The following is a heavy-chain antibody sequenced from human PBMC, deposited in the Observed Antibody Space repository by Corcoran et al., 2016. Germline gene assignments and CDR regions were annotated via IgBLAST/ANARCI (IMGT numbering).Heavy chain of an antibody. Sequence: EVQLLETGGGLVQPGGSLRLSCPASGFTFSSYAMVWVRQAPGKGLEWVSAISGSGDSTFYADSVKGRFTISRDNSKNTLDLKMNNLRAEDTAVYYGAKDPPGYCSGGSCPVGWFDPWGQGTLVTVSS. CDR1: GFTFSSYA. V-gene: IGHV3-23*01. CDR2: ISGSGDST. D-gene: IGHD2-15*01. J-gene: IGHJ5*02. CDR3: AKDPPGYCSGGSCPVGWFDP.